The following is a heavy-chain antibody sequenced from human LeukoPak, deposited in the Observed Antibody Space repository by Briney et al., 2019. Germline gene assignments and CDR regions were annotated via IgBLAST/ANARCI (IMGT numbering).Heavy chain of an antibody. V-gene: IGHV3-48*03. Sequence: LSGGSLRLSCAASGFTFSSYAMSWVRQAPGKGLEWVSYISSSGSTIYYADSVKGRFSISRGNAKNSLYLQMNSLRAEDTAVYYCAELGITMIGGVWGKGTTVTISS. CDR1: GFTFSSYA. CDR3: AELGITMIGGV. J-gene: IGHJ6*04. D-gene: IGHD3-10*02. CDR2: ISSSGSTI.